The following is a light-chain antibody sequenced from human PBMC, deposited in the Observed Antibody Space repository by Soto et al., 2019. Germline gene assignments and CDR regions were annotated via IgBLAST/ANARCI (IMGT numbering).Light chain of an antibody. Sequence: IVLTQSPVTLALSPRESAALSCRASQSVSTSLAWYQHKPGQAPRLFIYDSSKRAPGIPARFTGSGSGTDFTLTFSSLEPEDIAVYYCQVRDVWPSFGQGTKVDIK. CDR2: DSS. J-gene: IGKJ1*01. CDR1: QSVSTS. V-gene: IGKV3-11*01. CDR3: QVRDVWPS.